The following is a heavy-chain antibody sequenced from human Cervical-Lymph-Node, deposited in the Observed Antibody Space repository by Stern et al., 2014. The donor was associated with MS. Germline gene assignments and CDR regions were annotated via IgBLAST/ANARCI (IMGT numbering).Heavy chain of an antibody. CDR1: GFASNKYS. D-gene: IGHD3-22*01. Sequence: QVQLVESGGGVVQPGRSLRLSCAASGFASNKYSIHWVRQAPGKGLEWVVVISYDGSNKLYADSVKGRFTISRDNSKNTLYLQMNSLRTEDTAVYYCAREGDRHRYVFDVWGQGTMVTVSS. CDR3: AREGDRHRYVFDV. V-gene: IGHV3-30*04. J-gene: IGHJ3*01. CDR2: ISYDGSNK.